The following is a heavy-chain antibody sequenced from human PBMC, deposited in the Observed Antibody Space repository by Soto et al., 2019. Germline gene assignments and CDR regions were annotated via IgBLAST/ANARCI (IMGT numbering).Heavy chain of an antibody. V-gene: IGHV3-23*01. Sequence: FTFSNYAMTWVRQAPGKGLEWVSAVSGNGGSTFYADSVKGQFTISRDNSKNTVYLQMNSLRAEDTAVYYCAKGGTSGWPGGYWGQGTLVTVSS. J-gene: IGHJ4*02. CDR2: VSGNGGST. CDR1: FTFSNYA. CDR3: AKGGTSGWPGGY. D-gene: IGHD6-19*01.